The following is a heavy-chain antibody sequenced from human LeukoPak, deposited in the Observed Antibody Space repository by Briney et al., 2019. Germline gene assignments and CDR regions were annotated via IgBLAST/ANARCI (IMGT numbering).Heavy chain of an antibody. D-gene: IGHD5-24*01. CDR2: INPSGARI. CDR3: SREGSDGYNFDY. V-gene: IGHV3-48*03. Sequence: PGGSLRLSGAASGFTFSSYELIWVRQAPGRGLEWVSYINPSGARIYYADSVKGRFTISRNNAKNSLYLQMNSLRAEDTGVYYCSREGSDGYNFDYWGQGTLVTVSS. J-gene: IGHJ4*02. CDR1: GFTFSSYE.